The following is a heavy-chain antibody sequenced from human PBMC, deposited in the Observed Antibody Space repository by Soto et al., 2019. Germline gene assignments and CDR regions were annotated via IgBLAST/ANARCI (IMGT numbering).Heavy chain of an antibody. CDR1: GFTFSSYA. CDR3: AKVYYYGSGSYYDYFDY. D-gene: IGHD3-10*01. V-gene: IGHV3-23*01. Sequence: EVQLLESGGGLVQPGGSLRLSCAASGFTFSSYAMSWVRQAPGKGLEWVSAISGSGGSTYYADSVKGRFTISRDNSKNTLYLQMNSLRAEDTAVYYCAKVYYYGSGSYYDYFDYWGQGTLVTVSS. J-gene: IGHJ4*02. CDR2: ISGSGGST.